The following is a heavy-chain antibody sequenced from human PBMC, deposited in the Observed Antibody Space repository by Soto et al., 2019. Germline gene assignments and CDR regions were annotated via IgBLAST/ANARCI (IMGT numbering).Heavy chain of an antibody. CDR3: AKARGDLFDN. J-gene: IGHJ4*02. V-gene: IGHV3-23*01. D-gene: IGHD4-17*01. CDR2: ISGSGGNT. CDR1: GFTFSSNA. Sequence: GGSLRLSCAASGFTFSSNAMKWVRQAPGKGLEWVSGISGSGGNTYYADSVKGRFTISRDNSKNTLYLQMNSLRAEDTAVYYCAKARGDLFDNWGQGTLVTVSS.